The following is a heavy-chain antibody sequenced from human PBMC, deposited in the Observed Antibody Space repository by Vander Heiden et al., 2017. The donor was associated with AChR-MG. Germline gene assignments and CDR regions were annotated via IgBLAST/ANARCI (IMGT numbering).Heavy chain of an antibody. Sequence: QPVQSGAGETKAGSPVKVSCKASGGTFNRYAIGCVRQAPGQGLGWMGGIIPIFGTANYAQKFQGRVTITADESTSTAYMELSSLRSEDTAVYYCARVGGSSFDGNWFDPWGQGTLVTVSP. CDR2: IIPIFGTA. CDR1: GGTFNRYA. D-gene: IGHD6-6*01. V-gene: IGHV1-69*01. J-gene: IGHJ5*02. CDR3: ARVGGSSFDGNWFDP.